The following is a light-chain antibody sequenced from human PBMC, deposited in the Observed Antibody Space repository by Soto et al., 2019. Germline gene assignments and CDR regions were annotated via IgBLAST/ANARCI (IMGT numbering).Light chain of an antibody. CDR2: TAY. V-gene: IGKV1-39*01. CDR3: QETHGT. Sequence: DIQMTQSPSSLSASVGDRVTITCRASQYISNSLSWFQQRPGEAPRLLISTAYSLQSGVPSRFSGRGSGTDFTLTISSLQSEDFATYYCQETHGTFGQGTRLEIK. J-gene: IGKJ5*01. CDR1: QYISNS.